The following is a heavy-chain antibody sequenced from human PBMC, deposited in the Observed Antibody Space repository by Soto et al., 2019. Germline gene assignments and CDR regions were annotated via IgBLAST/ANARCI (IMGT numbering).Heavy chain of an antibody. CDR2: IYYTGST. V-gene: IGHV4-59*01. CDR3: VRANYFDY. J-gene: IGHJ4*02. CDR1: GGSISSYY. Sequence: LSLTCTVSGGSISSYYWSWFRQPPGKGLEWIGNIYYTGSTNYNPSLKSRVTISVDTSKSQFSLKLSSVTAADTAVYYCVRANYFDYWGQGTLVTVSS.